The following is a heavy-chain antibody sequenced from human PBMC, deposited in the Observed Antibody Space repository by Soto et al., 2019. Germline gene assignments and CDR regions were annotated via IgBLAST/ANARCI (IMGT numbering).Heavy chain of an antibody. CDR3: ARPNCGYTSSWGFYYGMDV. Sequence: QVQLVQSGAEVKKPGSSVKVSCKASGGTFSNYAISWVRQAPGEGLEWMGGITPIFGTAKYALKFQGRVTITADKSTTTAYMELSSRRSEDTAGYYCARPNCGYTSSWGFYYGMDVWGQGTTVHVSS. J-gene: IGHJ6*02. CDR2: ITPIFGTA. CDR1: GGTFSNYA. V-gene: IGHV1-69*06. D-gene: IGHD6-13*01.